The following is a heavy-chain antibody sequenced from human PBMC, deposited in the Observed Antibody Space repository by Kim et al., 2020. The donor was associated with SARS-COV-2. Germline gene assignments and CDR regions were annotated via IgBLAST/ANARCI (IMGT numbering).Heavy chain of an antibody. J-gene: IGHJ5*02. CDR3: SMRGGSSFDYRLDA. Sequence: SETLSLTCTVSGASMSRYYWTWIRQPPGKGLEWIGYISYSGSANYNLSLKSRVSISVGTSKNQFSLKLTSVSAADTAAYYCSMRGGSSFDYRLDAWRQG. V-gene: IGHV4-59*12. CDR1: GASMSRYY. CDR2: ISYSGSA. D-gene: IGHD5-12*01.